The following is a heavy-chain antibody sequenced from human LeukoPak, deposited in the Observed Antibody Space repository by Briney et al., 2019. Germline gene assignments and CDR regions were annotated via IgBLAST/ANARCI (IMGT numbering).Heavy chain of an antibody. V-gene: IGHV3-48*04. J-gene: IGHJ3*02. Sequence: GGSLRLSCAASGFTFSSYSMNWVRQAPGKGLEWVSYISSSSSTIYYADSAKGRFTISRDNAKNSLYLQMNSLRAEDTAVYYCARDHGDAFDIWGQGTMVTVSS. CDR1: GFTFSSYS. CDR2: ISSSSSTI. CDR3: ARDHGDAFDI.